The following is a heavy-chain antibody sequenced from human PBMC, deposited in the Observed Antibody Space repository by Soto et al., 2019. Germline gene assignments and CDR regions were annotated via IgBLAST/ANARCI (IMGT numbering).Heavy chain of an antibody. Sequence: GGSLRLSCAASGFTFSSYAMSWVRQAPGKGLEWVSAISGSGGSTYYADSVKGRFTISRDNSKNTLYLQMNSLRAEDTAVYYCAKSYDILTGYYSVGNDNLFDYWGQGTLVTVSS. V-gene: IGHV3-23*01. J-gene: IGHJ4*02. D-gene: IGHD3-9*01. CDR2: ISGSGGST. CDR3: AKSYDILTGYYSVGNDNLFDY. CDR1: GFTFSSYA.